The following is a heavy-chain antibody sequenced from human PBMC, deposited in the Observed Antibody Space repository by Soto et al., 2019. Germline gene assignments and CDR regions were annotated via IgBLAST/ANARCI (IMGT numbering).Heavy chain of an antibody. CDR2: INPNSGGT. Sequence: GASVKVSCKASGYTFTGYYMHWVRQAPGQGLEWMGWINPNSGGTNYAQKFQGRVTMTRDTSISTAYMELSRLRSDDTAVYYCARGRSSSSPLDAFDIWGQGTMVTVSS. J-gene: IGHJ3*02. V-gene: IGHV1-2*02. CDR3: ARGRSSSSPLDAFDI. D-gene: IGHD6-6*01. CDR1: GYTFTGYY.